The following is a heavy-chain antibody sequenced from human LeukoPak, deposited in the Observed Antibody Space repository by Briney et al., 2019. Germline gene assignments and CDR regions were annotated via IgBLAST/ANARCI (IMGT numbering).Heavy chain of an antibody. CDR1: GFTFRNYW. CDR2: IKQGGTEK. D-gene: IGHD3-10*01. J-gene: IGHJ6*03. CDR3: ARDGGSGSYRFYYYYHMDV. V-gene: IGHV3-7*01. Sequence: GGSPRLSCAASGFTFRNYWMSWVRQAPGKGLEWVANIKQGGTEKNYVDSVKGRFTVSRDNAKSSLYLQMNSLRAEDTAVYYCARDGGSGSYRFYYYYHMDVWGKGTTVTVSS.